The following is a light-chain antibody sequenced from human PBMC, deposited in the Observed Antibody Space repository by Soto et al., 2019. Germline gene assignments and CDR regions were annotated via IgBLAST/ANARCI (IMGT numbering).Light chain of an antibody. CDR3: QQYNSYSIT. Sequence: DIQMTQSPSTLSASVGDRVTITCRASQSISSWLAWYQQKPGKAPKLLIYDASSLQSGVPSRFSGIESGTEFTLSISSLQPDDFATYYCQQYNSYSITFGQGTRLEI. CDR1: QSISSW. V-gene: IGKV1-5*01. J-gene: IGKJ5*01. CDR2: DAS.